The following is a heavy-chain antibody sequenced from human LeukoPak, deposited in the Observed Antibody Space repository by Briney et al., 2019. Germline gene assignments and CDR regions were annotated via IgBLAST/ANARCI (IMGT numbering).Heavy chain of an antibody. CDR3: ARSNYVWGSYRPRQSDAFDI. J-gene: IGHJ3*02. Sequence: ASETLSLTCAVYGGSFSGYYWSWIRQPPGKGLEWIGEINHSGSTNYNPSFKSRVTMSVDTSKNQFSLKLSSVTAADTAVYYCARSNYVWGSYRPRQSDAFDIWGQGTMVTVSS. CDR2: INHSGST. CDR1: GGSFSGYY. V-gene: IGHV4-34*01. D-gene: IGHD3-16*02.